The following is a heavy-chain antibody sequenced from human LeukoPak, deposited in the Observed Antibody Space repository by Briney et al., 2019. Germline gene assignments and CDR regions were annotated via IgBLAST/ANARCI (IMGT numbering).Heavy chain of an antibody. D-gene: IGHD1-26*01. Sequence: PGRSLRLSCAASGFTFSSYWMHWVRQAPGKGLVWVSRINSDGSSTSYADSVKGRFTISRDNAENTLYLQMNSLRAEDTAVYYCARDSGSYRGENWFDPWGQGTLVTVSS. CDR1: GFTFSSYW. J-gene: IGHJ5*02. CDR3: ARDSGSYRGENWFDP. V-gene: IGHV3-74*01. CDR2: INSDGSST.